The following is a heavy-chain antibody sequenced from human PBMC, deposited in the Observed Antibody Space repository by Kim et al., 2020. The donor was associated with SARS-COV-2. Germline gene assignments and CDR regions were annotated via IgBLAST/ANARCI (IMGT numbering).Heavy chain of an antibody. D-gene: IGHD3-10*01. CDR3: ATSISTMVRGVNAFDI. V-gene: IGHV3-64*01. CDR2: ISSNGGST. CDR1: GFTFSSYA. J-gene: IGHJ3*02. Sequence: GGSLRLSCAASGFTFSSYAMHWVRQAPGKGLEYVSAISSNGGSTYYANSVKGRFTISRDNSKNTLYLQMGSLRAEDMAVYYCATSISTMVRGVNAFDIWGQGTMVTVSS.